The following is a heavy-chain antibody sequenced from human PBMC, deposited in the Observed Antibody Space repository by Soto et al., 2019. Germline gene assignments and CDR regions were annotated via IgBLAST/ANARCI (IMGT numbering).Heavy chain of an antibody. D-gene: IGHD4-17*01. V-gene: IGHV3-23*01. CDR2: ISGSGGST. CDR3: AKDTTTATIRSGAIDY. CDR1: GFTFSSYA. Sequence: GGSLRLSCAASGFTFSSYAMSWVRQAPGKGLEWVSAISGSGGSTYYADSVKGRFTISRDNSKNTLYLQMNSLRAEDTAVYYCAKDTTTATIRSGAIDYWGQGTLVTVSS. J-gene: IGHJ4*02.